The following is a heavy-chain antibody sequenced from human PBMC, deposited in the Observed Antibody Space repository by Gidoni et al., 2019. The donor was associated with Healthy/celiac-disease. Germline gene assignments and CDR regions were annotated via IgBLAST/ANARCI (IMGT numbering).Heavy chain of an antibody. CDR2: IRSKANSYAT. CDR3: TRHPGNFRFDY. CDR1: GFTFSGSA. D-gene: IGHD4-4*01. J-gene: IGHJ4*02. V-gene: IGHV3-73*02. Sequence: EVQLVESGGGLVQPGGSLNLSCAASGFTFSGSAMHWVRQASGKGLEWVGRIRSKANSYATAYAASVKGRFTISRDDSKNTAYLQMNSRKTEDTAVYYCTRHPGNFRFDYWGQGTLVTVSS.